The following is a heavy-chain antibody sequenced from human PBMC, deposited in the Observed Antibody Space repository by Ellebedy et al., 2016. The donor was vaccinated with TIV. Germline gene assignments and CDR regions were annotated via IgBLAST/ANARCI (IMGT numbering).Heavy chain of an antibody. J-gene: IGHJ4*02. D-gene: IGHD2-2*02. Sequence: SETLSLXCTVSGGSISGYYWNWIRQPAGNGLEWIGRIYASGSPNYSPSLKSRVTMSVDTSKNQISLKVTSVTAADTAVYYCARERYRDFDYWGQGTLVTVSS. CDR1: GGSISGYY. CDR3: ARERYRDFDY. CDR2: IYASGSP. V-gene: IGHV4-4*07.